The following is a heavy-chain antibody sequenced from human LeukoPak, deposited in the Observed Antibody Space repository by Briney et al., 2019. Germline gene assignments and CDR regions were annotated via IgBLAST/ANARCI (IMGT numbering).Heavy chain of an antibody. CDR3: ASEVFAVGDSAPLDY. J-gene: IGHJ4*02. CDR1: GGSFSGYY. D-gene: IGHD3-10*01. CDR2: INHSGST. V-gene: IGHV4-34*01. Sequence: SETLSLTCAVYGGSFSGYYWSWIRQPPGKGLEWIGEINHSGSTNYNPSLKSRVTISVDTSKNQFSLKLSSVTAADTAVYYCASEVFAVGDSAPLDYWGQGTLVTVSS.